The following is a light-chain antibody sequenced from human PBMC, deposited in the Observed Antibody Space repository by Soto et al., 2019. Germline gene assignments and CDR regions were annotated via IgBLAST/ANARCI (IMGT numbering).Light chain of an antibody. CDR3: QQRSNWLT. V-gene: IGKV3D-20*02. Sequence: EIVLTQSPGTLSLSPVERATLSCRASQSVSSSYLAWYQQKPGQAPRFLIYGASTRATGIPPRFSGSGSGTEFTLTISSLEPEDFAVYYCQQRSNWLTCGQGTRLEIK. CDR1: QSVSSSY. CDR2: GAS. J-gene: IGKJ5*01.